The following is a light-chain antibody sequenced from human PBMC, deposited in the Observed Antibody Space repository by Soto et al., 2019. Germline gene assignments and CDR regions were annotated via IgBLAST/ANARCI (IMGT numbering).Light chain of an antibody. J-gene: IGKJ1*01. CDR2: GAS. Sequence: EIVLTQYPGTLSLSPGERATLSCLASQSVSSNYLGWYQQKPGQAPRLLIYGASNRATGIPDRFSGSGSGTDFTLTISRLEPEDFAVYYCQQYGSSGTFGQGTKVDIK. CDR1: QSVSSNY. CDR3: QQYGSSGT. V-gene: IGKV3-20*01.